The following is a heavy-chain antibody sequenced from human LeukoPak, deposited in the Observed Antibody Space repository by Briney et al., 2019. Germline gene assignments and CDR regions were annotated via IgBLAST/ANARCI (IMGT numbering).Heavy chain of an antibody. D-gene: IGHD1-14*01. V-gene: IGHV1-24*01. CDR2: FDPEDGET. J-gene: IGHJ4*02. CDR1: GYTLTELS. CDR3: ATDTFLINSAGTAW. Sequence: ASVKVSCKVSGYTLTELSMHWVRQAPGKGLEWMGGFDPEDGETIYAQKFQGRVTMTEDTSTDTAYIELSSLRSEDTAVYYCATDTFLINSAGTAWWGQGTLVTVSS.